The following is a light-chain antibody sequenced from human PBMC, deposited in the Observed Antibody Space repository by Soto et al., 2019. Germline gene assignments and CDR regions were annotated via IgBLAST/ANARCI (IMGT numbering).Light chain of an antibody. CDR3: AAWDDRLNGYV. CDR1: NSNIGRNP. CDR2: SEN. J-gene: IGLJ1*01. V-gene: IGLV1-44*01. Sequence: SVLTQPPSASGTPGQRVAISCSGSNSNIGRNPVNWYQHLPGTAPKLLIYSENQRPSGVPDRFSGSKSGTSASLAISGLQSEDEADYYCAAWDDRLNGYVFGTGTKVTVL.